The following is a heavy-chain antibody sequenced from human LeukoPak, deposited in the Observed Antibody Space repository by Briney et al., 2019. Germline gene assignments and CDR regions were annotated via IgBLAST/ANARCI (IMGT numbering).Heavy chain of an antibody. V-gene: IGHV3-30*02. CDR3: AEELGWLVGPFDI. CDR1: GFTFSDYG. Sequence: PGGSLRLSCAASGFTFSDYGIHWVRQAPGKGLDWVAFIRYDGSSKYYGDSVKGRFTISRDNSKNTLYLQMNSLRVEDTAVYYCAEELGWLVGPFDIWGQGIKVTVAS. CDR2: IRYDGSSK. D-gene: IGHD6-19*01. J-gene: IGHJ3*02.